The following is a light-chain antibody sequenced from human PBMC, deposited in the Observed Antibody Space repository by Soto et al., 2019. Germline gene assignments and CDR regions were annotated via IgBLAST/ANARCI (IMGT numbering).Light chain of an antibody. Sequence: DIQMTQSPSSLSASVGDRVTITCRASQSISTYLHWYQQKPGKAPNLLIYAASTLQSGVPSRFSGSGSGTDFTLTISSMQPEDFANYFCQHGYSTPLTLGGGTKVDXK. V-gene: IGKV1-39*01. CDR3: QHGYSTPLT. CDR2: AAS. CDR1: QSISTY. J-gene: IGKJ4*01.